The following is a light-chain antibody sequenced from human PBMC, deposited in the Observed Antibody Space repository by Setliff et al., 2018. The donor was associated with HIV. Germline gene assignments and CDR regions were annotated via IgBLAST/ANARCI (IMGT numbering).Light chain of an antibody. V-gene: IGLV2-8*01. CDR1: SSDVGTYNY. CDR3: SSYAGSNNKVI. Sequence: QSVLTQPPSASGSPGQSVTISCTGTSSDVGTYNYVSWYQQPPGKAPKLMIYEVTKRPSGVPDRFSGSKSGNTASLTVSGLQAEDEADYYCSSYAGSNNKVIFGGGTK. J-gene: IGLJ2*01. CDR2: EVT.